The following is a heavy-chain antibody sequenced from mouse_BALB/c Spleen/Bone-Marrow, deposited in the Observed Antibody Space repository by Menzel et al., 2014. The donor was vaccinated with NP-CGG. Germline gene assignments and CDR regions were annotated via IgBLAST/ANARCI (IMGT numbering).Heavy chain of an antibody. D-gene: IGHD1-2*01. Sequence: EVKVVESGGGLVKPGGSLKLSCAASGFTFSSYAMSWVRQSPEKRLEWVAEISSGGSYTYYPDTATGRFTISRDNAKNALYLEMSSLRSEDTAMYYCARDHYGYYTMDYWGQGTSVTVSS. CDR1: GFTFSSYA. V-gene: IGHV5-9-4*01. J-gene: IGHJ4*01. CDR3: ARDHYGYYTMDY. CDR2: ISSGGSYT.